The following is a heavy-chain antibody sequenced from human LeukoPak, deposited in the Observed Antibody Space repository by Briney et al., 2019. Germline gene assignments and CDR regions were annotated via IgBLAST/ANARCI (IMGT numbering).Heavy chain of an antibody. J-gene: IGHJ4*02. Sequence: GGSLRLSCAASGFSFSTYWMSWDRQAPGKGLEWVASITQDGSEKYYVDSVKGRFTISRDNAKNSLYLQMNSLRAEDTAVYYCARDRWGLLGGDFWGQGTLVTVSS. CDR2: ITQDGSEK. V-gene: IGHV3-7*04. D-gene: IGHD2-8*01. CDR1: GFSFSTYW. CDR3: ARDRWGLLGGDF.